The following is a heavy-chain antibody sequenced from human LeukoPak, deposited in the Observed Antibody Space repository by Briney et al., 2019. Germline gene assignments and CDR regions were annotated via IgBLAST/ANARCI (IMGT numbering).Heavy chain of an antibody. V-gene: IGHV5-51*01. CDR3: ARRGYCSGGSCFSNAFDI. J-gene: IGHJ3*02. CDR1: GYSLTSYW. D-gene: IGHD2-15*01. CDR2: IYPGDSDT. Sequence: GESLKISCKGSGYSLTSYWIAWVRQMPGKGLEWMGIIYPGDSDTRYSPSFQGQVTISADKSISTAYLQWSSLKASDTAMYYCARRGYCSGGSCFSNAFDIWGQGTMVTVSS.